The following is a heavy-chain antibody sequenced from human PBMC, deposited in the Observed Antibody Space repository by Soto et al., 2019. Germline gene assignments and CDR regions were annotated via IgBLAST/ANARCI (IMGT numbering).Heavy chain of an antibody. CDR2: IYYSGST. CDR1: GGSISSYY. J-gene: IGHJ4*02. V-gene: IGHV4-59*01. Sequence: QVQLQESGPGLVKPSETLSLTCIVSGGSISSYYWSWIRQPPGKGLEWIGYIYYSGSTNYNPSLKGRVTISVDTSQTQCSLKLSSVTAADTAVYYCAGTRGYCSGGSCPTVVDYWGQGTLVTVSS. CDR3: AGTRGYCSGGSCPTVVDY. D-gene: IGHD2-15*01.